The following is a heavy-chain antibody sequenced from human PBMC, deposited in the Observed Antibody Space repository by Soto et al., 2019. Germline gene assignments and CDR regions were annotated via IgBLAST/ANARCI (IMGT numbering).Heavy chain of an antibody. CDR3: ARVCDCYSRDAFDI. J-gene: IGHJ3*02. CDR1: SGSISSYY. CDR2: IYYSGST. V-gene: IGHV4-59*01. D-gene: IGHD2-21*02. Sequence: SETLSLTCTVSSGSISSYYWSWIRQPPGKGLEWIGYIYYSGSTNYNPSLKSRVTISVDTSKNQFSLKLSSVTAADTAVYYCARVCDCYSRDAFDIWGQGTMVTVSS.